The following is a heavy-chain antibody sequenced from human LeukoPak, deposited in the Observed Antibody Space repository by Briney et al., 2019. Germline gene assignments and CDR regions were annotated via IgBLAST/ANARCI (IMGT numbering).Heavy chain of an antibody. D-gene: IGHD5-24*01. CDR2: ISYDGSNK. CDR3: APEGDGYILFDY. Sequence: GRSLRLSSAAPGFTFSSYGMHWVRQAPGKGLEWVAVISYDGSNKYYADSVKGRFTISRDNSKNTLNLQMNSLRVEDTAVYYCAPEGDGYILFDYWGQGTLVTVSS. CDR1: GFTFSSYG. V-gene: IGHV3-30*03. J-gene: IGHJ4*02.